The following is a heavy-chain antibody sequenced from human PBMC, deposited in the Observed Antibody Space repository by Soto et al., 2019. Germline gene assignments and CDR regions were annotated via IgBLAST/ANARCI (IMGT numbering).Heavy chain of an antibody. D-gene: IGHD6-19*01. Sequence: HSQTLSLTCAISWDRVSSNSAAWNWIRPSPSRGLEWLGRTYYRSKWYNDYAVSVKSRITINPDTSKNQFSLQLNSVTPEDTAVYYCAVSSGWERGYFLDYWGQGTLVTVSS. CDR2: TYYRSKWYN. V-gene: IGHV6-1*01. CDR1: WDRVSSNSAA. J-gene: IGHJ4*02. CDR3: AVSSGWERGYFLDY.